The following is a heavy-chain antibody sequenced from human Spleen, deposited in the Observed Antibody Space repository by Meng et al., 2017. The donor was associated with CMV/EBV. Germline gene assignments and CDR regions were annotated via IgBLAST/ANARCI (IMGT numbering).Heavy chain of an antibody. J-gene: IGHJ6*02. V-gene: IGHV3-48*04. CDR1: GFTFSSYT. D-gene: IGHD3-10*01. CDR2: ISGSGTTT. Sequence: ETLSLTCAASGFTFSSYTMNWVRQAPGKGREWLSYISGSGTTTDYADSVRGRFTISRDNAKNSLYLQMNSLRAEDTAIYYCARDCWSFGELFQKPAGMDVWGQGTTVTVSS. CDR3: ARDCWSFGELFQKPAGMDV.